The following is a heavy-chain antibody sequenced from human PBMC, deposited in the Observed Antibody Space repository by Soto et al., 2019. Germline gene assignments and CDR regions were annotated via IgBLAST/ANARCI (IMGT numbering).Heavy chain of an antibody. CDR2: IIPIFGTA. CDR3: ASTIFGVAPYYYGMDV. Sequence: QVQLVQSGAEVKKPGSSVKVSCKASGGTFSSYAISWVRQAPGQGLEWMGGIIPIFGTANYAQKFQGRVTITADESTSTTYMELSSLRSEDTAVYYCASTIFGVAPYYYGMDVWGQGTTVTVSS. D-gene: IGHD3-3*01. V-gene: IGHV1-69*12. J-gene: IGHJ6*02. CDR1: GGTFSSYA.